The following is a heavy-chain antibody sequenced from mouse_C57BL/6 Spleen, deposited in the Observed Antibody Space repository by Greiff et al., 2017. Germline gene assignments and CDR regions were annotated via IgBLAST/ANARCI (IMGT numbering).Heavy chain of an antibody. J-gene: IGHJ1*03. CDR1: GYTFTSYW. V-gene: IGHV1-59*01. Sequence: QVQLQQPGAELVRPGTSVKLSCKASGYTFTSYWMHWVKQRPGQGLEWIGLIDPSDSYTNYNQKFKGKATLPVDTSSSTAYMQLSSLTSEDSAVYYCARDTTVVAGYWYFDVWGTGTTVTVSS. CDR2: IDPSDSYT. CDR3: ARDTTVVAGYWYFDV. D-gene: IGHD1-1*01.